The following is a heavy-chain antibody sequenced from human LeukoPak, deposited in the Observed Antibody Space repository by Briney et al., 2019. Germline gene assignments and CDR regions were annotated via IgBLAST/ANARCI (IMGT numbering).Heavy chain of an antibody. D-gene: IGHD2-2*01. CDR1: RYTLTELS. CDR2: FDPEDGET. J-gene: IGHJ5*02. Sequence: GASVKVSCKVSRYTLTELSMHWVRQAPGKGLEWMGGFDPEDGETIYARKFQGRVTMTEDTSTDTAYMELSSLRSEDTAVYYCAAGLYCSSTSCPFENPWGQGTLVTVSS. V-gene: IGHV1-24*01. CDR3: AAGLYCSSTSCPFENP.